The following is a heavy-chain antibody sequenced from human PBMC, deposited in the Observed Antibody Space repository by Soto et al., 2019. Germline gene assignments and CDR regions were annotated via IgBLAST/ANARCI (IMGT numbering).Heavy chain of an antibody. CDR2: IYYSGST. J-gene: IGHJ6*02. D-gene: IGHD6-13*01. CDR1: GGSISSYY. Sequence: PSETLSLTCTVSGGSISSYYWSWIRQPPGKGLEWIGYIYYSGSTNYNPSLKSRVTLSVDTSKNQFSLKLSSVTAADTALYYCARRYSSSLDIWGQGTTVTVSS. CDR3: ARRYSSSLDI. V-gene: IGHV4-59*08.